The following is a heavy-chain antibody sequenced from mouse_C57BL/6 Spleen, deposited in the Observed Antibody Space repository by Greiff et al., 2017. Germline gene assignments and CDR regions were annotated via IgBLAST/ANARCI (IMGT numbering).Heavy chain of an antibody. V-gene: IGHV1-64*01. CDR1: GYTFTSYW. Sequence: QVQVQQSGAELVKPGASVKLSCTASGYTFTSYWMHWVKQRPGQGLEWIGTIHPNSSSTNYNEKFKSKGTLTVDKSASTAYMQLSSLTSEDSAVYYCTRAKECDYDDDLECGGQGTSVTVAS. D-gene: IGHD2-4*01. CDR3: TRAKECDYDDDLEC. J-gene: IGHJ4*01. CDR2: IHPNSSST.